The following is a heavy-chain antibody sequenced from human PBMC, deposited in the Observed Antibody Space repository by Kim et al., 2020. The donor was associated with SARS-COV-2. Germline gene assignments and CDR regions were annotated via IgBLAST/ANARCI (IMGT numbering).Heavy chain of an antibody. V-gene: IGHV3-7*01. Sequence: GSLRLSCAASKFTFSSSWMNWVRQAPGKGLEWVANIKQDGSEKYYVDSVKGRFTISRDNAKNSLYLQMNSLRPEDTAVYYCARTFVDASGAYYRPLDYWGQGTLVTVSS. CDR2: IKQDGSEK. CDR3: ARTFVDASGAYYRPLDY. J-gene: IGHJ4*02. CDR1: KFTFSSSW. D-gene: IGHD3-10*01.